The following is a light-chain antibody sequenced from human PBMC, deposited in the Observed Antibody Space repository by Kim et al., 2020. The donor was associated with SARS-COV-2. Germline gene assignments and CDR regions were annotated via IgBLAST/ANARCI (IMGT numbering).Light chain of an antibody. CDR3: QQRGNWRIT. CDR2: DAS. Sequence: LSPGERATRSCKASPSVSSYLAWYQQNPGQAPRLLIYDASNRATGIPARFSGSRSGTDFTLTIGTLEPEDFAVYYCQQRGNWRITFGQGTRLEIK. J-gene: IGKJ5*01. CDR1: PSVSSY. V-gene: IGKV3-11*01.